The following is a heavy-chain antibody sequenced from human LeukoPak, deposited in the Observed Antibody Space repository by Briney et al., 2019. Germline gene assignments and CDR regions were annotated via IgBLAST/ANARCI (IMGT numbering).Heavy chain of an antibody. Sequence: SETLSLTCTVSGGSISSYYWSWIRQPPGKGLEWIGYIYYSGSTNYNPSLKSRVTISVDTSKNQFSLKLSSVTAADTAVYYCARTPIAVAGTGFDIWGQGTMVTVSS. V-gene: IGHV4-59*01. CDR1: GGSISSYY. D-gene: IGHD6-19*01. CDR3: ARTPIAVAGTGFDI. CDR2: IYYSGST. J-gene: IGHJ3*02.